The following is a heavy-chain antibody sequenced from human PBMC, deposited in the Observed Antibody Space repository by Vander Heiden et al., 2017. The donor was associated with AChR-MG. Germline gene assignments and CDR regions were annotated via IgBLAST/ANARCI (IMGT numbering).Heavy chain of an antibody. CDR3: ARGVGVGWFDP. CDR1: GYTFSGYY. V-gene: IGHV1-2*06. J-gene: IGHJ5*02. CDR2: INPTTGVA. D-gene: IGHD1-26*01. Sequence: QVQLVQSGAEVTKPGASVKVSCKASGYTFSGYYIQGVRQAPGQGLEWMGRINPTTGVADYALEFQGRVTMTTDTSITTAHMELRGLRSDDTAVYFCARGVGVGWFDPWGQGSLVTVSS.